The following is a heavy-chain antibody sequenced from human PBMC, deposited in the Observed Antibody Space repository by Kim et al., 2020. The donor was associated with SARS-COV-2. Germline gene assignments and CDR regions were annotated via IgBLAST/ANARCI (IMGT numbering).Heavy chain of an antibody. CDR2: VIRDGSGS. V-gene: IGHV3-74*01. J-gene: IGHJ3*01. CDR3: TRLDCRDGRCDAFDL. Sequence: GGSLRLSCEATGFAFDTYWMHWVRQPPGKGLEWVSRVIRDGSGSDYAASVEGRFSTSRDNAGNKMYLQMNNLRAEDTAVYFCTRLDCRDGRCDAFDLWGRGTLVTVSS. CDR1: GFAFDTYW. D-gene: IGHD2-15*01.